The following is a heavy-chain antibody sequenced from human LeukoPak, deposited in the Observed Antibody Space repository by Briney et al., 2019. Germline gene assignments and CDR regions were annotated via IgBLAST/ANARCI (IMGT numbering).Heavy chain of an antibody. V-gene: IGHV4-59*08. CDR3: ARRGGSTVTTSWFDP. CDR1: GGSISSYY. CDR2: IYYSGST. D-gene: IGHD4-17*01. Sequence: TSETLSLTCTVSGGSISSYYWSWFRQPPGKGLEWIGYIYYSGSTNYNPSLKSRVTISVDTSKNQFSLKLSSVTAADTAVYYCARRGGSTVTTSWFDPWGQGTLVTVSS. J-gene: IGHJ5*02.